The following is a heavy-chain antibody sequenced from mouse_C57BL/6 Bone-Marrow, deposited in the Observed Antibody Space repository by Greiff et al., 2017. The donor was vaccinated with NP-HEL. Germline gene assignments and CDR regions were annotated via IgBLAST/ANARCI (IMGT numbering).Heavy chain of an antibody. Sequence: EVQGVESGGGLVKPGGSLKLSCAASGFTFSSYAMSWVRQTPEKRLEWVATISDGGSYTYYPDNIKGRFTISRDNAKNNLYLQMSHLKSEDTAMYYCASFGLPYWGQGTTLTVSS. V-gene: IGHV5-4*01. J-gene: IGHJ2*01. CDR1: GFTFSSYA. CDR3: ASFGLPY. CDR2: ISDGGSYT. D-gene: IGHD2-2*01.